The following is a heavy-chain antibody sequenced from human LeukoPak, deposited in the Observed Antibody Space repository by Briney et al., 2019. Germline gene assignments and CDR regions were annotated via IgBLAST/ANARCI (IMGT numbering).Heavy chain of an antibody. CDR3: ATWGGYYLRWFDP. J-gene: IGHJ5*02. Sequence: SVKVSCKASGGTFSSYAISWVRQAPGQGLEWMGGIIPIFGTANYAQKFQGRVTITADESTSTAYMELSSLRSEDTAVYYCATWGGYYLRWFDPWGQGTLVTVSS. CDR1: GGTFSSYA. CDR2: IIPIFGTA. D-gene: IGHD1-26*01. V-gene: IGHV1-69*01.